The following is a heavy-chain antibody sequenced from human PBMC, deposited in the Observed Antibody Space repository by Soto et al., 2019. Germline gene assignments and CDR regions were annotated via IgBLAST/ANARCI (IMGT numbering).Heavy chain of an antibody. D-gene: IGHD2-21*01. CDR2: VENSGGT. CDR3: ARERGDSHWIDP. J-gene: IGHJ5*02. Sequence: SETLSLTCSVSGGSVSSESYYWSWIRQTPGKGLEWIGNVENSGGTKYNPSLKSRVTISVDTSKNQFSLKLSSVTGADTAVYYCARERGDSHWIDPWGQGTLVTVSS. CDR1: GGSVSSESYY. V-gene: IGHV4-61*01.